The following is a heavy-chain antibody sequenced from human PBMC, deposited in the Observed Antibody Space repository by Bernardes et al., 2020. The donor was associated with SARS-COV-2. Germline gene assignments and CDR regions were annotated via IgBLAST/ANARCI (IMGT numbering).Heavy chain of an antibody. CDR3: AKDWVDEYGGIDY. J-gene: IGHJ4*02. CDR2: FDPEHGKT. CDR1: GYTLTEFS. D-gene: IGHD4-17*01. Sequence: ASVKVSCKVSGYTLTEFSMHWVRQAPGKGLEWLGGFDPEHGKTIYAQRFQGRVTMTEDTSTDTAYMELNTLRAEDTAVYYCAKDWVDEYGGIDYWGQGTLVTVSS. V-gene: IGHV1-24*01.